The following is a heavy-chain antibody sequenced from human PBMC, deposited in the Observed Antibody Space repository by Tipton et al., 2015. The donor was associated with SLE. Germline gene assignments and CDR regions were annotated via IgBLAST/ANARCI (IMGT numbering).Heavy chain of an antibody. J-gene: IGHJ4*02. CDR2: ICYSGST. D-gene: IGHD3-3*01. V-gene: IGHV4-31*02. CDR3: ASSPGVTLFRVVTYFDL. CDR1: GGSISSGDYH. Sequence: LRLSCTASGGSISSGDYHWSWIRQHPGKGLEWIGNICYSGSTYYNPSLKSPVTISIDASKKQVSLRLSSVTAADTAVYYCASSPGVTLFRVVTYFDLWGQGILVTVSS.